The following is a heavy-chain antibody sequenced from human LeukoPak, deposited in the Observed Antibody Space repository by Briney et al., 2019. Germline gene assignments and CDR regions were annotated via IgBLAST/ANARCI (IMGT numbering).Heavy chain of an antibody. CDR3: ARLGSGSNY. V-gene: IGHV6-1*01. CDR1: GDSVSSNSAA. D-gene: IGHD3-10*01. J-gene: IGHJ4*02. Sequence: QTLSLTCAISGDSVSSNSAAWIWIRQSPSRGLEWLGRTYYRSKWYTEYAVSVKSRITINPDTSKNQFSLQLSSVNPEDTAVYYCARLGSGSNYWGQGTLVTVSS. CDR2: TYYRSKWYT.